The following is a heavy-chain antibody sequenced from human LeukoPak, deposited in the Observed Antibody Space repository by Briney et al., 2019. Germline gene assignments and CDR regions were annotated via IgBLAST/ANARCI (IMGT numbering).Heavy chain of an antibody. Sequence: SETLSLTCTVSGGSISSSSYYWGWIRQPPGKGLEWIGSIYYGGSTYYSPSLKSRVTISVDTSKNQFSLKLSSVTAADTAVYYCARHPYCTGGTCYSPGWFDPWGQGTLVTASS. CDR3: ARHPYCTGGTCYSPGWFDP. CDR1: GGSISSSSYY. J-gene: IGHJ5*02. D-gene: IGHD2-15*01. CDR2: IYYGGST. V-gene: IGHV4-39*01.